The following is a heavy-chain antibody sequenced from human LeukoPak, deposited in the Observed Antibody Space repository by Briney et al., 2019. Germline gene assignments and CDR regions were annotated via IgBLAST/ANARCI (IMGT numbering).Heavy chain of an antibody. Sequence: GGSLRLSCAASGFTFSSYAMSWVRQAPGKGLEWVSAISGSGGSTYYADSVKGRFTISRDNSKYTLYLQMNSLRAEDTAVYYCAKLRYSSGWLDYWGQGTLVTVSS. CDR2: ISGSGGST. D-gene: IGHD6-19*01. J-gene: IGHJ4*02. V-gene: IGHV3-23*01. CDR3: AKLRYSSGWLDY. CDR1: GFTFSSYA.